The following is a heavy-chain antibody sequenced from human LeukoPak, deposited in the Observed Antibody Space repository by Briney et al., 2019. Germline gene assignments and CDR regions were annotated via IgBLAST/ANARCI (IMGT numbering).Heavy chain of an antibody. CDR2: ISSSSSYI. CDR3: AREEPYCSSTSCYENYYYGMDV. D-gene: IGHD2-2*01. Sequence: GGSLRLSCAASGFTFSSYGMHWVRQAPGKGLEWVSSISSSSSYIYYADSVKGRFTISRDNAKNSLYLQMNSLRAEDTAVYYCAREEPYCSSTSCYENYYYGMDVWGQGTTVTVSS. V-gene: IGHV3-21*01. J-gene: IGHJ6*02. CDR1: GFTFSSYG.